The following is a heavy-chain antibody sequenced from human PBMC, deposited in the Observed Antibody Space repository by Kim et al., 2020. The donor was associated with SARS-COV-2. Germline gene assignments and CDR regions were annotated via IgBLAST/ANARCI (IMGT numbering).Heavy chain of an antibody. Sequence: GGSLRLSCAASGFTFSSYWMSWVRQAPGKGLEWVAKIKQDGSEKYYVDSVKGRFTISRDNAKNSLYVQMNSLRAEDTAVYYCARGFYYDFWSGRNEGFDYWGQGILVTVSS. CDR1: GFTFSSYW. CDR2: IKQDGSEK. J-gene: IGHJ4*02. D-gene: IGHD3-3*01. V-gene: IGHV3-7*01. CDR3: ARGFYYDFWSGRNEGFDY.